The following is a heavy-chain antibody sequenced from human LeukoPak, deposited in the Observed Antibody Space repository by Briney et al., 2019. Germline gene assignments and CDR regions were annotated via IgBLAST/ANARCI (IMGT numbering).Heavy chain of an antibody. CDR1: GFTFSSYG. D-gene: IGHD1-1*01. CDR2: IRYDGSNE. J-gene: IGHJ4*02. CDR3: AKPNSIITTGLYYFDY. Sequence: PGGSLRLSCAASGFTFSSYGMHWVRQAPGKGLEGMAFIRYDGSNEYYADSVKGRFTISRDNSKNTLYLQMNSLRAEDTAVYYCAKPNSIITTGLYYFDYWGQGTLVTVSS. V-gene: IGHV3-30*02.